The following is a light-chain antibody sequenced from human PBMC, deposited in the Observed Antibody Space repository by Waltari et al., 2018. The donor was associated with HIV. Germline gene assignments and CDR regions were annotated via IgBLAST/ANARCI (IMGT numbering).Light chain of an antibody. CDR3: QQYYTLRST. V-gene: IGKV4-1*01. CDR2: WAS. Sequence: DIVMTQSPDSLAVSLGARATVTCTSSRTVLYNRNYLAWYQQKPGQAPKVLIYWASTRAFWVPDRFSGSGSVTDFSLTISRVQADDVAIYYCQQYYTLRSTFGGGTKIEI. CDR1: RTVLYNRNY. J-gene: IGKJ4*01.